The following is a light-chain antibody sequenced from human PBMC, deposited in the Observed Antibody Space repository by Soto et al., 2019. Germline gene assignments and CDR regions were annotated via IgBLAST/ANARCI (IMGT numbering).Light chain of an antibody. J-gene: IGKJ4*01. CDR1: QSILFSSNNKNH. V-gene: IGKV4-1*01. CDR3: QQYYSTPVT. CDR2: WAS. Sequence: DIVMTQSPDSLAVSLGERATINCKSSQSILFSSNNKNHLTWYQQKPGQPPKPLIYWASTQESGVPDRFSGSGSGTDFTLTISSLQAEDVAVYYCQQYYSTPVTFGGGTKVEIK.